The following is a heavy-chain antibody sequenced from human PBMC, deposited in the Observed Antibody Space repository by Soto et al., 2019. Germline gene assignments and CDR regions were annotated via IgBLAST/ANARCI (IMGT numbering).Heavy chain of an antibody. CDR2: LSRGGGST. CDR1: GFTFSSHG. CDR3: ARDGQYRTDGFDI. Sequence: EAQLLESGGGSVQPGGSLRLSCAASGFTFSSHGMSWIRQAPRKGLEWISGLSRGGGSTYYVDSVKGRFTISRDNAKNTLDLIMKSLRVEDTALYYCARDGQYRTDGFDIWGQGTMGTVSS. V-gene: IGHV3-23*01. J-gene: IGHJ3*02. D-gene: IGHD5-12*01.